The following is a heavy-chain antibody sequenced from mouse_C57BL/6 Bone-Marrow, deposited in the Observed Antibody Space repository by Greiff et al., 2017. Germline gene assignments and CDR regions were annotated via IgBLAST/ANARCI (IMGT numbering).Heavy chain of an antibody. D-gene: IGHD1-1*01. V-gene: IGHV1-19*01. CDR1: GYTFTDYY. J-gene: IGHJ2*01. Sequence: EVQGVESGPVLVKPGASVKMSCKASGYTFTDYYMNWVKQSHGKSLEWIGVINPYNGGTSYNQKFKGKATLTVDKSSSTAYMELNSLTSEDSAVYYCARLGCITTVVAQDYWGQGTTLTVSS. CDR3: ARLGCITTVVAQDY. CDR2: INPYNGGT.